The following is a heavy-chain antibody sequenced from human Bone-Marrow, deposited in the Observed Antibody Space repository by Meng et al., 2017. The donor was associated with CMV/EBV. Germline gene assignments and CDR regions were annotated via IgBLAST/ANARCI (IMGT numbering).Heavy chain of an antibody. CDR2: ISYDGSNK. Sequence: GGSLRLSCAASGFTFSSYAMHWVRQAPGKGLEWVAVISYDGSNKYYADSVKGRFTISRDNSKNTLYLQMNSLRAEDTAVYYCARAHGVGAFGYWGQGTLATVSS. D-gene: IGHD1-26*01. CDR3: ARAHGVGAFGY. J-gene: IGHJ4*02. CDR1: GFTFSSYA. V-gene: IGHV3-30*04.